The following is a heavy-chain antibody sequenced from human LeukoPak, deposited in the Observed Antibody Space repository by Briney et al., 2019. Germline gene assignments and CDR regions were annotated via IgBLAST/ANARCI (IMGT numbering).Heavy chain of an antibody. CDR1: GDSISSTTYH. CDR3: ARALGGYQLPHPFDY. J-gene: IGHJ4*02. D-gene: IGHD2-2*01. Sequence: RPSETLSLTCTVSGDSISSTTYHWGWIRQHPGKGLEWIGYIYYSGSTYYNPSLKSRVTISVDTSKNQFSLKLSSVTAADTAVYYCARALGGYQLPHPFDYWGQGTLVTVSS. CDR2: IYYSGST. V-gene: IGHV4-31*03.